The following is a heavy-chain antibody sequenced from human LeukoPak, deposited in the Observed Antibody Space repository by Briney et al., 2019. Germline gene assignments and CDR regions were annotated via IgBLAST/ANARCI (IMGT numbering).Heavy chain of an antibody. Sequence: GGSLRLSCAASGFTFSSYEMNSVRQAPGKGLEWVSYISSSGSTIYYADSVKGRFTISRDNAKNSLYLQMNSLRAEDTAVYYCARARWELHFDYWGQGTLVTVSS. D-gene: IGHD2-15*01. CDR2: ISSSGSTI. CDR3: ARARWELHFDY. CDR1: GFTFSSYE. V-gene: IGHV3-48*03. J-gene: IGHJ4*02.